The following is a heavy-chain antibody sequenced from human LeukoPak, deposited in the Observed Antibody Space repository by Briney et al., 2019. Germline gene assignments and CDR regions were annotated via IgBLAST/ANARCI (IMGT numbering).Heavy chain of an antibody. V-gene: IGHV3-7*01. CDR3: ARGGGGHWDAIFDY. D-gene: IGHD7-27*01. Sequence: GGSLRLSCAASGFTFSSSWMSWVRQAPGKGLEWVANIKEDGTTKYYVDSVKGRFTISRDDAKNSLYLQMNSLRDEDTALYYCARGGGGHWDAIFDYWGQGILVTVSS. J-gene: IGHJ4*02. CDR1: GFTFSSSW. CDR2: IKEDGTTK.